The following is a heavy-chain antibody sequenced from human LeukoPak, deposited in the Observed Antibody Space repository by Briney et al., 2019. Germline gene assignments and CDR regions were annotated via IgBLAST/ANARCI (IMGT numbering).Heavy chain of an antibody. J-gene: IGHJ4*02. CDR1: GGSISSSSYY. Sequence: PSETLSLTCTVSGGSISSSSYYWGWIRQPPGKGLEWIGNIYYSGSTYYNPSLKSRVTMSLDTSKNQFSLRLRSVTAADTALYYCASTSPKYYYESSGYSSLFDNWGQGTLVTVSS. D-gene: IGHD3-22*01. V-gene: IGHV4-39*07. CDR2: IYYSGST. CDR3: ASTSPKYYYESSGYSSLFDN.